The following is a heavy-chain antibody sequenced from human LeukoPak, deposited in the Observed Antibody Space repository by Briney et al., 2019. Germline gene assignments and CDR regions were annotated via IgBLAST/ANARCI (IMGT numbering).Heavy chain of an antibody. V-gene: IGHV4-59*01. CDR1: GGSISSYY. CDR2: IYYSGST. Sequence: PSETLSLTCTVSGGSISSYYRSWILQPPGKGLEWIGFIYYSGSTNNNPSLKSRVTISVDTSKNQFSLKLSSVTAADTAVYYCARDHYSLNYYYYYMDVWGKGTTVTVSS. CDR3: ARDHYSLNYYYYYMDV. J-gene: IGHJ6*03. D-gene: IGHD4-11*01.